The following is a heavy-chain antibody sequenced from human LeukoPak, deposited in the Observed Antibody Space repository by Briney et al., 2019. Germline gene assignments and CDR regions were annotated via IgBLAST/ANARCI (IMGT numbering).Heavy chain of an antibody. CDR2: IKQDGSEK. V-gene: IGHV3-7*01. CDR3: ARESIVGALFDY. J-gene: IGHJ4*02. Sequence: GGSLRLSCAASGFTFSSYWMSWVRQAPGKGLEWVANIKQDGSEKYYVDSVKGRFTISRDNAKNPLYLQMNSLRAEDTAVYYCARESIVGALFDYWGQGTLVTVPS. CDR1: GFTFSSYW. D-gene: IGHD1-26*01.